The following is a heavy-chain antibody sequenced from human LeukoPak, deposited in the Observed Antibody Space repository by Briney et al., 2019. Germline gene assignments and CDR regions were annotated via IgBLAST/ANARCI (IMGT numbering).Heavy chain of an antibody. CDR2: ISGSGGTT. CDR3: AKEAYGDFGLWYFDY. V-gene: IGHV3-23*01. CDR1: GFTFSSYA. D-gene: IGHD4-17*01. J-gene: IGHJ4*02. Sequence: GGSLRLSCAASGFTFSSYAMSWVRQAPGKGLEWVSVISGSGGTTYYADSVKGRFTISRGNSKNTLYLQMNSLRAEDTAVYYCAKEAYGDFGLWYFDYWGQGTLVTVSS.